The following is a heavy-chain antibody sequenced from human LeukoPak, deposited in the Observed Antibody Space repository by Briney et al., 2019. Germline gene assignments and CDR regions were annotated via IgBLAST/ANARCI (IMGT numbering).Heavy chain of an antibody. CDR3: ARAAVHYYSVMDV. V-gene: IGHV1-46*01. Sequence: ASVKVSCKASGYTFTTYHIHWVRQAPGQGLEWMGIINPGDGSTSYAQKFQGRVTVARDTSTSTVYMDLSSLRSEDTAVYYCARAAVHYYSVMDVWGQGTTVTVFS. CDR2: INPGDGST. D-gene: IGHD6-25*01. J-gene: IGHJ6*02. CDR1: GYTFTTYH.